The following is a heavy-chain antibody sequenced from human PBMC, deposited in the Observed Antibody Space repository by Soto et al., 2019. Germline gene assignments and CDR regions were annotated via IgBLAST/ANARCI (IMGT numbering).Heavy chain of an antibody. D-gene: IGHD3-22*01. CDR3: ARKDKSGYFNWFDP. CDR1: VYRFTSYW. J-gene: IGHJ5*02. V-gene: IGHV5-51*01. CDR2: IFPSDSDT. Sequence: GESLKISCRTSVYRFTSYWIAWVRQMPGKGLEWMGIIFPSDSDTRYSPPFQGQVTISADRSTSTVFLQWASLKASDTAVYFCARKDKSGYFNWFDPWGQGTLVTVSS.